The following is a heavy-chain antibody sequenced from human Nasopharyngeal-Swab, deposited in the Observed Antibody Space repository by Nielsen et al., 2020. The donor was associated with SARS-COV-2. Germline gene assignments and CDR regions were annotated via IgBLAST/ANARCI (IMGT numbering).Heavy chain of an antibody. CDR2: IYHSGTT. CDR3: ARGEDSGIYYYAY. Sequence: SETLSLTCTVSGGSVSSGSYYWSWIRQPPGKGLEWIGNIYHSGTTYYNPSLKSRVTISVDTSKNQFSLKVNSVTAADTAVYYCARGEDSGIYYYAYWGQGTLVTVSS. J-gene: IGHJ4*02. CDR1: GGSVSSGSYY. V-gene: IGHV4-39*07. D-gene: IGHD1-26*01.